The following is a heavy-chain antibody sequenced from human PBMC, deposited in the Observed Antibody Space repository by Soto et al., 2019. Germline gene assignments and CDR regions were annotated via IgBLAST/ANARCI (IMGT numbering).Heavy chain of an antibody. Sequence: SETLSLTCAVSGGSISSSTYYWGWIRQPPGKGLEWIGSIYYSGSTNYNPSLKSRVTISVDTSNNQFSLKLSSVTAADTAVYYCARHRIKYGMDVWGQGTTVTVSS. CDR1: GGSISSSTYY. CDR2: IYYSGST. V-gene: IGHV4-39*01. J-gene: IGHJ6*02. CDR3: ARHRIKYGMDV.